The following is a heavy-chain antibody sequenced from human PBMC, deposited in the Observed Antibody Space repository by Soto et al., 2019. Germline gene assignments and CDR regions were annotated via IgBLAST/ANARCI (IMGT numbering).Heavy chain of an antibody. V-gene: IGHV3-30-3*01. J-gene: IGHJ6*02. D-gene: IGHD6-13*01. Sequence: LRLSCAASGFTFSSYAMHWVRQAPGKGLEWVAVISYDGSNKYYADSVKGRFTISRDNSKNTLYLQMNSLRAEDTAVYYCARDHQTPFSSWYSYYYYYGMDVWGQGTTVTVSS. CDR3: ARDHQTPFSSWYSYYYYYGMDV. CDR2: ISYDGSNK. CDR1: GFTFSSYA.